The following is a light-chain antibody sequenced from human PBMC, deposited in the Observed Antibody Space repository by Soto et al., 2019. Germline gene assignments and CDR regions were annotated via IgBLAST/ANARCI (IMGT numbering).Light chain of an antibody. Sequence: EIVLTQSPGTLSLSPGERATLSCRASQSVSSSYLAWYQPKPGKAPRLLIYGASTTTFDVPDRFSGSGSGTNFTLTISRLQPEDSAVYYCQHYGNSLTFGGGTKVDIK. CDR2: GAS. V-gene: IGKV3-20*01. J-gene: IGKJ4*01. CDR1: QSVSSSY. CDR3: QHYGNSLT.